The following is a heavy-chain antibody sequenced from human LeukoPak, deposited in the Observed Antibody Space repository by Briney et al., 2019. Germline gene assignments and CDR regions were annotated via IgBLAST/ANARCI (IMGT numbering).Heavy chain of an antibody. J-gene: IGHJ4*02. V-gene: IGHV1-2*02. CDR3: AREQRYCSGGSCSTGY. Sequence: ATVKVSCKASGYTFTGYYMHWVRQAPGQGLEWMGWINPSSGGTNYAQKFQGRVTMTRDTSISTAYMELSRLRSDDTAVYYCAREQRYCSGGSCSTGYWGQGTLVTVSS. CDR2: INPSSGGT. CDR1: GYTFTGYY. D-gene: IGHD2-15*01.